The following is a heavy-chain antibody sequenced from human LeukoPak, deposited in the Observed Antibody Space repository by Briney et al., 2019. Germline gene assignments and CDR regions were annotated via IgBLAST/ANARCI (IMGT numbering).Heavy chain of an antibody. V-gene: IGHV3-11*04. CDR2: ISSSSTTI. J-gene: IGHJ4*02. Sequence: GGSLRLSCAASGFTFSDYYMSWIRQAPGKGLEWVSYISSSSTTIHYADSVKGRFTISRDNAKNSLYLQMNSLRAEDTADYYCARAVGYSGYSDYWGQGTLVTVSS. D-gene: IGHD5-12*01. CDR1: GFTFSDYY. CDR3: ARAVGYSGYSDY.